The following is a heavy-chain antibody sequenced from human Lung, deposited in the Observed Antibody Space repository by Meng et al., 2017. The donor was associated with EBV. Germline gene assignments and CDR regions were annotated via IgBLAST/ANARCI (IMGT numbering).Heavy chain of an antibody. D-gene: IGHD2-2*01. CDR3: ARFYCSSTSCPHVLFDY. CDR2: ISAYNGNT. Sequence: QVQLVRPGAEVKKPGASVKVSCEASGFIFTSYAISWVRQAPGQGLQYMGWISAYNGNTNYAQELQGRVTMTTDTSTSTAYMELRSLRFDDTAVYYCARFYCSSTSCPHVLFDYWGQGTLVTVSS. J-gene: IGHJ4*02. CDR1: GFIFTSYA. V-gene: IGHV1-18*01.